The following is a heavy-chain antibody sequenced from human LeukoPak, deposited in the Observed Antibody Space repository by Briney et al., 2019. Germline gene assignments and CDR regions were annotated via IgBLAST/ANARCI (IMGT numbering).Heavy chain of an antibody. Sequence: GGSLRLSCAASGFTFSNYWMTWVRQAPGKGLEWVANIKQDGSEKYYVDSVKDRFTISRDNAKNSLYLQMNSLRAEDTAVYYCAKPTDYWGQGTLVTVSS. J-gene: IGHJ4*02. V-gene: IGHV3-7*01. D-gene: IGHD1-14*01. CDR3: AKPTDY. CDR1: GFTFSNYW. CDR2: IKQDGSEK.